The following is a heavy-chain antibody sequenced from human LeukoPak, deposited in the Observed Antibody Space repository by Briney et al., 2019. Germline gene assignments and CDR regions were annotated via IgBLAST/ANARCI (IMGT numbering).Heavy chain of an antibody. V-gene: IGHV4-34*01. CDR3: ARKGVVPAAMIRSYYFDY. CDR1: GGSFSGYY. Sequence: SETLSLTCAVYGGSFSGYYWSWIRQPPGKGLEWIGEINHSGSTNYNPSLKSRVTISVDTSKNQFSLKLSSVTAADTAVYYCARKGVVPAAMIRSYYFDYWGQGTLVTVSS. J-gene: IGHJ4*02. D-gene: IGHD2-2*01. CDR2: INHSGST.